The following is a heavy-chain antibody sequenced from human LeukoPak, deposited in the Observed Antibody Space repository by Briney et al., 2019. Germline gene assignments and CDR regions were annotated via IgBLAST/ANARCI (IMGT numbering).Heavy chain of an antibody. CDR2: ISWNSGSI. CDR1: GFTFDDYA. D-gene: IGHD1-14*01. V-gene: IGHV3-9*01. CDR3: ARRLSTTWAFDY. J-gene: IGHJ4*02. Sequence: GGSLRLSCAASGFTFDDYAMHWVRQAPGKGLEWVSGISWNSGSIGYADSAKGRFTISRDNAKNSLYLQMSSLRAEDTALYYCARRLSTTWAFDYWGQGTLVTVSS.